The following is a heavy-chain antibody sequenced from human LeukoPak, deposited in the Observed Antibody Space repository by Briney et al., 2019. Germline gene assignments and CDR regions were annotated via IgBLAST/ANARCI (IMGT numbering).Heavy chain of an antibody. Sequence: ASVKVSCKASGYTFTSYAMNWVRQAPGQGLEWMGRINPRDGETSFAQKFQGRVSMTRDTSVSSAYMELSGLRSDDTAVYYCARDWELRFHQGGLDYWGQGTLVTVSS. V-gene: IGHV1-2*06. J-gene: IGHJ4*02. CDR1: GYTFTSYA. D-gene: IGHD3-3*01. CDR2: INPRDGET. CDR3: ARDWELRFHQGGLDY.